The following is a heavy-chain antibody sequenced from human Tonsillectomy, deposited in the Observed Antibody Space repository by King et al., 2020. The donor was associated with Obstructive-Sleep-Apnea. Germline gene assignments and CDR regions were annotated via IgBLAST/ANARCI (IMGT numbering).Heavy chain of an antibody. J-gene: IGHJ4*02. CDR1: GFTFSSYG. Sequence: VQLVESGGGVVQPGRSLRLSRAASGFTFSSYGMHWVRQAPGKGLEWVAVIWYDGSNKYYADSVKGRFTISRDNSKNTLYLQMNSLRAEETAVYYCAGERGEASLGYHSFDHWGQGTLVTVSS. D-gene: IGHD5-18*01. CDR2: IWYDGSNK. V-gene: IGHV3-33*01. CDR3: AGERGEASLGYHSFDH.